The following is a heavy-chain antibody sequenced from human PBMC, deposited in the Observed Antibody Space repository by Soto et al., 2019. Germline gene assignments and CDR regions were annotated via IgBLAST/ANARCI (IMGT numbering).Heavy chain of an antibody. D-gene: IGHD2-15*01. CDR1: GYTFTSYY. CDR2: INPSGGST. J-gene: IGHJ4*02. CDR3: ARDPHCSGGSCYFFDY. V-gene: IGHV1-46*03. Sequence: GASVKVSCKASGYTFTSYYMHWVRQAPGQGLEWMGIINPSGGSTSYAQKFQGRVTMTRDTSTSTVYMELSSLRSEDTAVYYCARDPHCSGGSCYFFDYWGQGTLVTVSS.